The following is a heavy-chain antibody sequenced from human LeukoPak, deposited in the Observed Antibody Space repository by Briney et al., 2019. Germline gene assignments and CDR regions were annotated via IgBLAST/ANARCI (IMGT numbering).Heavy chain of an antibody. Sequence: GGSLRLSCAASGFTFSSYSMNWVRQAPGKGLEWVSSISSSSSYIYYADSVKGRFTISGDNAKNSLYLQMNSLRAEDTAVYYCARDDYGDYGMDVWGKGTTVTISS. V-gene: IGHV3-21*01. CDR3: ARDDYGDYGMDV. CDR1: GFTFSSYS. CDR2: ISSSSSYI. D-gene: IGHD4-17*01. J-gene: IGHJ6*04.